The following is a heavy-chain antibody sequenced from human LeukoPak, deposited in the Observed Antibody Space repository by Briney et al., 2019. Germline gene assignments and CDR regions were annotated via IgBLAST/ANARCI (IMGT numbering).Heavy chain of an antibody. J-gene: IGHJ5*02. V-gene: IGHV4-34*01. CDR1: GGSFSDYY. Sequence: SETLSLTCAVYGGSFSDYYWSWIRQPSGKGLEWIGEINHSGSTNYNPSLKSRVTISVDTSKNQFSLKLSSVTAADTAVYYCAQGHDYGDYLNWFDPWGQGTLVTVSS. D-gene: IGHD4-17*01. CDR3: AQGHDYGDYLNWFDP. CDR2: INHSGST.